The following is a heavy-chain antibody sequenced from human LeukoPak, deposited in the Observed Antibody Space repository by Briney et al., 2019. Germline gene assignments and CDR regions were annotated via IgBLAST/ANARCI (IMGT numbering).Heavy chain of an antibody. Sequence: QAGGSLRLSCVASGFTFSSYGMNWVRQAPEKGLEFVSGIYENGGTTYYADSVKGRFSISRDNSKNTLYLQMDSLRGEDTAVYYCAKDFRIGYSAHFDYWGQGALVTVSS. CDR1: GFTFSSYG. J-gene: IGHJ4*02. D-gene: IGHD2-21*01. CDR3: AKDFRIGYSAHFDY. V-gene: IGHV3-23*01. CDR2: IYENGGTT.